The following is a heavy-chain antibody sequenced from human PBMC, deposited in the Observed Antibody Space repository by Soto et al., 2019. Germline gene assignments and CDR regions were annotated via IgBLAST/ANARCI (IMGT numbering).Heavy chain of an antibody. J-gene: IGHJ3*02. Sequence: GSLRLSCAASGFTFSSYAMSWVRQAPGKGLEWVSAISGSGGSTYYADSVKGRFTISRDNSKNTLYLQMNSLRAEDTAVYYCAKDHWRPIVVVPAAIAPDAFDIWGQGTMVTVSS. CDR1: GFTFSSYA. CDR2: ISGSGGST. CDR3: AKDHWRPIVVVPAAIAPDAFDI. V-gene: IGHV3-23*01. D-gene: IGHD2-2*01.